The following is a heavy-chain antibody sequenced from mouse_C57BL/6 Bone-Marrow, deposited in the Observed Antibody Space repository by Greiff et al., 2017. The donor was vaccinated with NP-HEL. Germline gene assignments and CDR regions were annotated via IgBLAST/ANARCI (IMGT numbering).Heavy chain of an antibody. CDR1: GYAFSSSW. CDR2: IYPGDGDT. CDR3: ARESDPVVAMRYFDV. D-gene: IGHD1-1*01. J-gene: IGHJ1*03. V-gene: IGHV1-82*01. Sequence: QVQLQQSGPELVKPGASVKISCKASGYAFSSSWMNWVKQRPGKGLEWIGRIYPGDGDTNYNGKFKGKATLTADKSSSTAYMQHSSLTSEDSAVYFCARESDPVVAMRYFDVWGTGTTVTVSS.